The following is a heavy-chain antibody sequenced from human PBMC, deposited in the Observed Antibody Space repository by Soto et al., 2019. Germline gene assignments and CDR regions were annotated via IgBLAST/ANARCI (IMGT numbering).Heavy chain of an antibody. D-gene: IGHD2-21*02. CDR1: GGSISSYY. CDR3: VGEGGDYAVDS. V-gene: IGHV4-59*01. J-gene: IGHJ4*02. Sequence: QVQLQESGPGLVKPSETVSLTCTVSGGSISSYYWSWIRQPPGKGLEYIVYIYYSGNTNYNPSLMSRVSMSVDTSQNQFSLKLTSVTAADTAVYYWVGEGGDYAVDSWGQGTLVTVSS. CDR2: IYYSGNT.